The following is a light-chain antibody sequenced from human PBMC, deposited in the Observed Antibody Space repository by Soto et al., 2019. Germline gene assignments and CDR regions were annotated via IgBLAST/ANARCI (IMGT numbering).Light chain of an antibody. Sequence: QSALTQPASVSGSPGQSITISCTGTSSDVGGYNYVSWYQQHPGKAPRLMIYEVSNRPSGVPDRFSGSKSGNTASLTISGLQAEDEADYYCRSYTSSNTYVFGSGTKLTVL. CDR1: SSDVGGYNY. V-gene: IGLV2-14*01. J-gene: IGLJ1*01. CDR3: RSYTSSNTYV. CDR2: EVS.